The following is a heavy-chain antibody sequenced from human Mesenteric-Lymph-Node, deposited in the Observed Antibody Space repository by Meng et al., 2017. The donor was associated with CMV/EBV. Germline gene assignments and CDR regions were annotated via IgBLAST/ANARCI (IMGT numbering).Heavy chain of an antibody. CDR2: INPSGGST. V-gene: IGHV1-46*02. D-gene: IGHD3-3*01. CDR1: GYIFNIYN. J-gene: IGHJ4*02. Sequence: ASVKVSCKSSGYIFNIYNMHWVRQAPGQGLEWMGLINPSGGSTNYAQKFQGRVTMTRDTSTSTVYMELRSLRSEDTAVYYCARARVMTIFDRNLGYWGQGSLVTVSS. CDR3: ARARVMTIFDRNLGY.